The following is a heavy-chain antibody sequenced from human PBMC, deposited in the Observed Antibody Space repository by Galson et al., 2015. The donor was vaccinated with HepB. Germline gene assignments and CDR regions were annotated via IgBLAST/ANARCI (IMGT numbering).Heavy chain of an antibody. D-gene: IGHD2-2*01. CDR1: GYTFTNYD. CDR2: ISAYNGNT. V-gene: IGHV1-18*04. Sequence: QSGAEVKEPGASVKVSCKTSGYTFTNYDITWVRQAPGQGLEWMGWISAYNGNTKYAQRLQGRVTMTTDTSTSTAYMDLRSLRSDDAAVYFCARASCSGSSCTLDTWGQGTLVTVSS. CDR3: ARASCSGSSCTLDT. J-gene: IGHJ5*02.